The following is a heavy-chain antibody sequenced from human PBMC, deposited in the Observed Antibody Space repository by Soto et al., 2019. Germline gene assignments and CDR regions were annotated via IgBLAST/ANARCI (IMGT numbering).Heavy chain of an antibody. V-gene: IGHV5-51*01. CDR1: GYSFTSYS. D-gene: IGHD3-3*01. J-gene: IGHJ3*02. CDR3: ARRPRITIFGVVKAAFDI. CDR2: IYPGDSDT. Sequence: GESLKISCKGSGYSFTSYSVGWVRQMPGKGLEWMGIIYPGDSDTRYSPSFQGQVTISADKSISTAYLQWSSLKASDTAMYYCARRPRITIFGVVKAAFDIWGQGTMVTVSS.